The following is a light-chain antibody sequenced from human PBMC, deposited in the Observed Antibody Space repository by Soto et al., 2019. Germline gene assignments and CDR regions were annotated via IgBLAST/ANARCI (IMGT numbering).Light chain of an antibody. CDR1: QTVGSY. V-gene: IGKV3-11*01. CDR2: NAS. Sequence: DSVWTQSPATTSLSHGEQATLPSRASQTVGSYLAWYQQKPGQAPRLLIYNASNRATGIPARFGGSGSGTDFTLTISSLETEDFAVYYCQQRSNWPLTFGGGTKVEIK. J-gene: IGKJ4*01. CDR3: QQRSNWPLT.